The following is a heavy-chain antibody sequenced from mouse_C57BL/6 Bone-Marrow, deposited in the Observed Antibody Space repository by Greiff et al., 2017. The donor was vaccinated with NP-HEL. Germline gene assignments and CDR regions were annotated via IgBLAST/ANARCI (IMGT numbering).Heavy chain of an antibody. CDR1: GYTFTSYG. Sequence: QVHVKQSGAELARPGASVKLSCKASGYTFTSYGISWVKQRTGQGLEWIGEIYPRSGNTYYNEKFKGKATLTADKSSSTAYMELRSLTSEDSAVYFCARGRLRRGMDYWGQGTSVTVSS. CDR3: ARGRLRRGMDY. V-gene: IGHV1-81*01. CDR2: IYPRSGNT. D-gene: IGHD2-4*01. J-gene: IGHJ4*01.